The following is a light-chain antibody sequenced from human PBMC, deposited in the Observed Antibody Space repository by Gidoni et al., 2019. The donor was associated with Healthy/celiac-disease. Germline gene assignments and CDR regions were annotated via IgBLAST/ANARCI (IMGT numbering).Light chain of an antibody. CDR3: QSYDSSLSAL. Sequence: QSVLTPPPSVSGAPGQRVTLPCTGSSSNIGAGYDVHWYQQLPGTAPNLLIYGNSHRPSGVPDRFSGSKSGTSASLAITGLQAEDEADYYCQSYDSSLSALFGGGTKLTVL. CDR1: SSNIGAGYD. CDR2: GNS. V-gene: IGLV1-40*01. J-gene: IGLJ2*01.